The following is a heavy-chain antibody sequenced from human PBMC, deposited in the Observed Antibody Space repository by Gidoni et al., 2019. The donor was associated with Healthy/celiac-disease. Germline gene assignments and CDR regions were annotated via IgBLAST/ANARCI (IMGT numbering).Heavy chain of an antibody. CDR3: ARGVVVPAAYPNRYFDL. V-gene: IGHV3-13*04. Sequence: EVQLVESGGGLVQPGGSLRLSCAASGFTFSSYDMHWVRQATGKGLEWVSAIGTDGDTYYPGSVKGRFTISRENAKNSLYLQMNSLRAGDTAVYYCARGVVVPAAYPNRYFDLWGRGTLVTVSS. CDR2: IGTDGDT. CDR1: GFTFSSYD. D-gene: IGHD2-2*01. J-gene: IGHJ2*01.